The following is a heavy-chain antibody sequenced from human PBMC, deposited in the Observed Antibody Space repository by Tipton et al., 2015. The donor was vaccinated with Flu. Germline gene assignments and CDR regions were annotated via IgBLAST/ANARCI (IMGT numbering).Heavy chain of an antibody. CDR3: AKVSALWFDP. J-gene: IGHJ5*02. CDR2: LYYSGST. Sequence: TLSLTCSVSGGSVGSPSYWSWIRHSPGKGLEWIGYLYYSGSTIYNPSLKSRVIISVDMSKNQLSLKLSSVTAADTAVYYCAKVSALWFDPWGQGTLVTVSS. V-gene: IGHV4-61*01. CDR1: GGSVGSPSY.